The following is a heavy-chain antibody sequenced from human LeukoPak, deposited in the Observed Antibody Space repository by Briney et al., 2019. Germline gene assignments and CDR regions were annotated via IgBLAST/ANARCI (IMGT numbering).Heavy chain of an antibody. V-gene: IGHV4-4*07. CDR2: IYTSGST. Sequence: SETLSLTCTVSGGSISSYYWSWIRQPAGKGLEWIGRIYTSGSTNYNPSLKSRVTISVDTSKNQFSLKLSSVTAADTAVYYCARDSSYCGGDCYPIGWFDPWGQGTLVTVSS. CDR1: GGSISSYY. D-gene: IGHD2-21*02. CDR3: ARDSSYCGGDCYPIGWFDP. J-gene: IGHJ5*02.